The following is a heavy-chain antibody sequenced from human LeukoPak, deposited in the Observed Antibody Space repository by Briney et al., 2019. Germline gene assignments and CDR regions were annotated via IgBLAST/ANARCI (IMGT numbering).Heavy chain of an antibody. V-gene: IGHV1-46*01. D-gene: IGHD5-12*01. CDR2: INPSGGST. Sequence: ASAKVSCKASGYTFTSYYMHWVRQAPGQGLEWMGVINPSGGSTSYAQRFQGRVTMTRDTSTSTVYMALSSLRSEDTAVYYCARDGYSGYGVGLFETRYYFDYWGQGTLVTVSS. J-gene: IGHJ4*02. CDR1: GYTFTSYY. CDR3: ARDGYSGYGVGLFETRYYFDY.